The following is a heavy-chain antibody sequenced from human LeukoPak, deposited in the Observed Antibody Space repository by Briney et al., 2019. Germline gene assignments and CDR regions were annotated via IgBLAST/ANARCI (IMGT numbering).Heavy chain of an antibody. CDR1: GFTYSSYS. V-gene: IGHV3-48*04. Sequence: GGSLRLSCAASGFTYSSYSMNWVRQAPGKGLEWVSYISSSSSTIYYADSVKGRFTISRDNAKNSLYLQMNSLRAEDTAVYYCARVIAAASDYWGQGTLVTVSS. CDR3: ARVIAAASDY. D-gene: IGHD6-13*01. CDR2: ISSSSSTI. J-gene: IGHJ4*02.